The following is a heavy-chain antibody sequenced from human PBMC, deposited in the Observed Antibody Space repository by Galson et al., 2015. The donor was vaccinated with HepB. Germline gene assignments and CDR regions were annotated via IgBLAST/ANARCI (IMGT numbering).Heavy chain of an antibody. Sequence: SLRLSCAASGFTFSSYGMHWVRQAPGKGLEWVAVISYDGSNKYYADSVKGRFTISRDNSKNTLYLQMNSLRAEDTAVYYCAKDSQYDDRRGYYFSSSGHWGQETLVTVSS. CDR1: GFTFSSYG. CDR3: AKDSQYDDRRGYYFSSSGH. D-gene: IGHD3-22*01. J-gene: IGHJ4*02. V-gene: IGHV3-30*18. CDR2: ISYDGSNK.